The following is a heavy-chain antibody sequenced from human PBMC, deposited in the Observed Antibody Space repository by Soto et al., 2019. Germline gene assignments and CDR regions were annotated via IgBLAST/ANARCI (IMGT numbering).Heavy chain of an antibody. D-gene: IGHD6-6*01. Sequence: ASVKVSCKASGGTFSSYAISWVRQAPGQGLEWMGGIIPIFGTANYAQKFQGRVTITADESTSTAYMELSSLRAEDTAVYYWATLSARPPDYWGQGTLVTVSS. CDR1: GGTFSSYA. V-gene: IGHV1-69*13. CDR3: ATLSARPPDY. CDR2: IIPIFGTA. J-gene: IGHJ4*02.